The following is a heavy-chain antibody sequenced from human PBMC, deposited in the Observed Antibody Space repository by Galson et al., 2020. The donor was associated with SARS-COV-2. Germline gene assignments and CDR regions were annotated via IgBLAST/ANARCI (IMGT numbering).Heavy chain of an antibody. V-gene: IGHV3-48*04. J-gene: IGHJ3*01. CDR2: ISSSSSTI. CDR3: ARLHGYSSISFDGFDL. Sequence: GESLKISCAASGFAFTSHSMNWVRQAPGKGLEWVSYISSSSSTIYYADSVKGRFTISRDNAKNSLYLQMNSLGAEDTAVYHCARLHGYSSISFDGFDLWGQGTMVTVSS. D-gene: IGHD6-13*01. CDR1: GFAFTSHS.